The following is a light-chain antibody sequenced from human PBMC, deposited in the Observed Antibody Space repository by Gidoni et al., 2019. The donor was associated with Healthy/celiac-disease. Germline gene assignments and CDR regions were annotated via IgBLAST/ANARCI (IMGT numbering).Light chain of an antibody. CDR1: SSNIGNNA. CDR2: YDD. Sequence: QSVLTQPPSVSVAPRQRVTISCSGSSSNIGNNAVNWYQQHPGKAPKLLIYYDDLLPSGVSDRFSGSKSGTSASLAISGLQSEDEADYYCAAWDDSLNGVVFGGGTKL. CDR3: AAWDDSLNGVV. J-gene: IGLJ2*01. V-gene: IGLV1-36*01.